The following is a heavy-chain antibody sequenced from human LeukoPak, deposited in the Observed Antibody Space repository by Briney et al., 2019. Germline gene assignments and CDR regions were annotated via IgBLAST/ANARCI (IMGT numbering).Heavy chain of an antibody. CDR1: GGSISSYY. V-gene: IGHV4-59*08. CDR3: ASYHSSSWDTNWFDP. D-gene: IGHD6-13*01. Sequence: PSETLSLTCTVSGGSISSYYWSWIRQPPGKGLEWIGYIYYSGSTNYNPSLKSRVTISVDTSKNQFSLKLSSVTAADTAVYYCASYHSSSWDTNWFDPWGQGTLVTVSS. J-gene: IGHJ5*02. CDR2: IYYSGST.